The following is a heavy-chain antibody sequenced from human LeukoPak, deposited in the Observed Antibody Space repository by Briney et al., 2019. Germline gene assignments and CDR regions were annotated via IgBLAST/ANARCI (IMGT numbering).Heavy chain of an antibody. CDR1: GFTFSSYA. V-gene: IGHV3-30*04. Sequence: GGSLRLSCAASGFTFSSYAMHWVRQAPGKGLEWVAVISYDGSNTYYADSVKGRFTISRDNSKNTLYLQMNSLRAEDTAVYYCAREGVPFDYWGQGTLVTVSS. CDR3: AREGVPFDY. CDR2: ISYDGSNT. D-gene: IGHD3-10*01. J-gene: IGHJ4*02.